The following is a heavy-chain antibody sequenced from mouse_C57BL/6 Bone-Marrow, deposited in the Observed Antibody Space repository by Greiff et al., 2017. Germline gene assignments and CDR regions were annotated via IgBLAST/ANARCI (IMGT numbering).Heavy chain of an antibody. CDR1: GYTFTSYW. J-gene: IGHJ2*01. CDR2: IYPTSGRT. CDR3: ARSGPLGRSFDY. D-gene: IGHD4-1*01. Sequence: VQLQQPGAVLVKPGASVKMSCKASGYTFTSYWITWVKQRPGQGLEWIGDIYPTSGRTNYNEKFKSKAILTVDTSSNTAYMQLSSLTSEDSAVFYCARSGPLGRSFDYWGQGTTLTVSS. V-gene: IGHV1-55*01.